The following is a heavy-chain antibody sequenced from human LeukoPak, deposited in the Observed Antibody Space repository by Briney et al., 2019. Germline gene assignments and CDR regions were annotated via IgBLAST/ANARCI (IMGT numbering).Heavy chain of an antibody. CDR3: ARVIAAAGRNWFDP. V-gene: IGHV1-69*13. CDR2: IIPIFGTA. CDR1: GYTFTSYA. D-gene: IGHD6-13*01. J-gene: IGHJ5*02. Sequence: SVKVSCKASGYTFTSYAISWVRQAPGQGLEWMGGIIPIFGTANYAQKFQGRVTITADESTSAAYMELSSLRSEDTTVYYCARVIAAAGRNWFDPWGQGTLVTVSS.